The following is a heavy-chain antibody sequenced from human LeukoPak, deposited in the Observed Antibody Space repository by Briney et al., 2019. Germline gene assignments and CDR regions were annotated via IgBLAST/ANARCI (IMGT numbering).Heavy chain of an antibody. V-gene: IGHV4-59*01. CDR2: IYYSGST. Sequence: SETLSLTCTVSGGSISSYYWSWIRQPPGKGLEWIGYIYYSGSTNYNPSLKSRVTISVDTSKNQFSLKLSSVTAADTAVYYCARVLYSSRPYWYFDLWGRGTLVTVSS. CDR3: ARVLYSSRPYWYFDL. D-gene: IGHD6-13*01. J-gene: IGHJ2*01. CDR1: GGSISSYY.